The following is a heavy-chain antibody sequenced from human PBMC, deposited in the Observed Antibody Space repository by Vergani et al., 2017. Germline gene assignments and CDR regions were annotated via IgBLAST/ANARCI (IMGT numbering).Heavy chain of an antibody. CDR1: GYTFTSYG. CDR2: ISAYNGNT. J-gene: IGHJ6*03. V-gene: IGHV1-18*04. D-gene: IGHD3-9*01. Sequence: QVQLVQSGAEVKKPGASVKVSCKASGYTFTSYGISWVRQAPGQGLEWMRWISAYNGNTTYAQKLQGRVTMTTDTSTSTAYIELRSLRSDDTAVYYCARDVFDPRYYYYMDVWGKGTTVTVSS. CDR3: ARDVFDPRYYYYMDV.